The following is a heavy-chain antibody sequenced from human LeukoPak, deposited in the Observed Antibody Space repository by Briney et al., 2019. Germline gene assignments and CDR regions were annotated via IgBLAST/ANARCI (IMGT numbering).Heavy chain of an antibody. V-gene: IGHV3-30*18. CDR1: GFTFSSYG. CDR2: ISSDGSNK. D-gene: IGHD3-10*01. CDR3: AKEIYFGSGSYPDY. J-gene: IGHJ4*02. Sequence: GGSLRLSCGASGFTFSSYGMHWVRQAPGKGLEWVAVISSDGSNKYYADSVKGRFTVSRDNSKNTLYLQMNSLRPEDAAVYYCAKEIYFGSGSYPDYWGQGTLVTVFS.